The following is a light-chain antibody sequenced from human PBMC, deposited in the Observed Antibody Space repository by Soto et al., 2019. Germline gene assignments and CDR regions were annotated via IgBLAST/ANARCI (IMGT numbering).Light chain of an antibody. J-gene: IGLJ3*02. Sequence: QSALTQPASVSGSPGQSIAISCTGTSSDVGAYNYVSWYQQHPGKAPKLVIYDVNNRPSGVSDHFSGSKSGNTASLTISGLQAEDEADHYCGSYTTSNSVVFGGGTKLTVL. V-gene: IGLV2-14*01. CDR3: GSYTTSNSVV. CDR2: DVN. CDR1: SSDVGAYNY.